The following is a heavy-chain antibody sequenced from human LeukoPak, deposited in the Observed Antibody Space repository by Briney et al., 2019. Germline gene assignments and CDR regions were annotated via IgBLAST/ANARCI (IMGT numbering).Heavy chain of an antibody. CDR1: GITFSRSW. J-gene: IGHJ4*02. Sequence: GGSLRLSCAASGITFSRSWMSWVRQAPGKGLEWVAFIKEDGSEKYYVDSVKGRFTISRDNAENSLYLQMNSLRAEDTAVYYCARDWGGRTWLDDWGQGTLVTVSS. CDR2: IKEDGSEK. V-gene: IGHV3-7*04. D-gene: IGHD2-21*01. CDR3: ARDWGGRTWLDD.